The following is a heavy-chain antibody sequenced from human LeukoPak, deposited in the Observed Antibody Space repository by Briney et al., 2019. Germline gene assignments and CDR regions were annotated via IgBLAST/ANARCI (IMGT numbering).Heavy chain of an antibody. CDR3: ARDPYSGSYGADYYYYMDL. V-gene: IGHV3-21*01. J-gene: IGHJ6*03. CDR1: GFTFSSYN. D-gene: IGHD1-26*01. Sequence: AGGSLRLSCAASGFTFSSYNMNWVRQTPGRGLEWVSSITSGSSHIYYADSVKGRFTISRDNAQSSLYLQMNSLRAEDTAVYYCARDPYSGSYGADYYYYMDLWGQGTTVTISS. CDR2: ITSGSSHI.